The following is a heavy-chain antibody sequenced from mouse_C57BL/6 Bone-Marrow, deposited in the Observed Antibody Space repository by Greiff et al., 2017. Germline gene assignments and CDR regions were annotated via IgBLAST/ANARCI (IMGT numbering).Heavy chain of an antibody. J-gene: IGHJ4*01. CDR1: GFTFSDYG. CDR3: ARSVLYAMDY. Sequence: EVHLVESGGGLVKPGGSLKLSCAASGFTFSDYGMHWVRQAPEKGLEWVGYISSGSSTIYYADTVKGRFTISRDNAKNTLFLQMTSLRSEDTAVYYCARSVLYAMDYWGQGTSVTVSS. V-gene: IGHV5-17*01. CDR2: ISSGSSTI.